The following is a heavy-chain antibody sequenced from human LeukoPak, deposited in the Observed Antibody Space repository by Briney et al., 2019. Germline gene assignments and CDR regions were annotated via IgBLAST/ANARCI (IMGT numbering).Heavy chain of an antibody. CDR1: GGTFSSYT. V-gene: IGHV1-69*04. CDR2: IIPILGIA. CDR3: AREDNDFWSGYSTA. J-gene: IGHJ4*02. Sequence: SVKVSCKASGGTFSSYTISWVRQAPGQGLEWMGRIIPILGIANYAQKFQGRVTITADKSTSTAYMELSSLRSEDTAVYYCAREDNDFWSGYSTAWGQGTLVTVSS. D-gene: IGHD3-3*01.